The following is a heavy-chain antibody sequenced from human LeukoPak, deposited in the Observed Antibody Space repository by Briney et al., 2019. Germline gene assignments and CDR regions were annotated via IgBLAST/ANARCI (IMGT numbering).Heavy chain of an antibody. CDR3: ARQYDSYFYYYLDL. D-gene: IGHD2-2*01. Sequence: SETLSLTCTVSGGSIGSYYWSWIRQPAGKGLEWIGRIYTSGSTNYNPSLKSRVTMSVDTSRNQFSLRLSFVTAADTAVYYCARQYDSYFYYYLDLWGTGTTVTVSS. J-gene: IGHJ6*03. V-gene: IGHV4-4*07. CDR1: GGSIGSYY. CDR2: IYTSGST.